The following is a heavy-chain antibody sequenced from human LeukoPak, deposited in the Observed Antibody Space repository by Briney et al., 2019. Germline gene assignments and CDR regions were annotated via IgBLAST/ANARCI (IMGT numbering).Heavy chain of an antibody. CDR2: ISGNSDRT. CDR3: AKGHGDYIPAEYLRQ. Sequence: PGGSLRLSCEASGFTFIKYAMNWVRQAPGKGLEWVSAISGNSDRTYYADSVKGRFTISRDNSQNTLSLQMNSLRAEDTAVYYCAKGHGDYIPAEYLRQWGQGILVTVSS. CDR1: GFTFIKYA. D-gene: IGHD4-17*01. J-gene: IGHJ1*01. V-gene: IGHV3-23*01.